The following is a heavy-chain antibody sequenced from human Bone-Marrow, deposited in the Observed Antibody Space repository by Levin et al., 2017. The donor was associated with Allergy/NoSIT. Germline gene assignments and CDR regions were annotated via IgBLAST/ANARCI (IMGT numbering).Heavy chain of an antibody. Sequence: SETLSLTCTVSGGSVSSGGYYWNWIRLHPGTGLEWIGNIYYSGNTYYNPSLKSRLTISVDTSKNQFSLRLSSVTAADTAVYYCARVVGPNIVVVPAAIGAFDIWGQGTMVTVSS. CDR3: ARVVGPNIVVVPAAIGAFDI. CDR2: IYYSGNT. J-gene: IGHJ3*02. CDR1: GGSVSSGGYY. V-gene: IGHV4-31*03. D-gene: IGHD2-2*01.